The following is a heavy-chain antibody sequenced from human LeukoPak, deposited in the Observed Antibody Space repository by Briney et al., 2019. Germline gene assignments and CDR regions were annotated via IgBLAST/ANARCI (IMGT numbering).Heavy chain of an antibody. CDR2: ISYDGSNK. V-gene: IGHV3-30-3*01. CDR3: AKDAHYAYYYYGMDV. Sequence: QTGGSLRLSCAASGFTISSYAMHWVRQAPGKGLEWVAVISYDGSNKYYADSVEGRFTISRDNSKNTLYLQMNSLRAEDTAVYYCAKDAHYAYYYYGMDVWGQGTTVTVSS. CDR1: GFTISSYA. J-gene: IGHJ6*02. D-gene: IGHD3-16*01.